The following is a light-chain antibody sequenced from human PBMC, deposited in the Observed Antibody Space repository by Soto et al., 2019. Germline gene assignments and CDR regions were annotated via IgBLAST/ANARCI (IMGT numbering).Light chain of an antibody. Sequence: EMVMTQYPATLSVSPGERATLSYRASQNLSRNFAWYQQQPGQAPRLLIYGASTRATGISARFSGSGSGTDFTLSISSLQSGDFAVYYCQQYDNWPHTFGQGTKLELK. V-gene: IGKV3-15*01. CDR2: GAS. CDR1: QNLSRN. CDR3: QQYDNWPHT. J-gene: IGKJ2*01.